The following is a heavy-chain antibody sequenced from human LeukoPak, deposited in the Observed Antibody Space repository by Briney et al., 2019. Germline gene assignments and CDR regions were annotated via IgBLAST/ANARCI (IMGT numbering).Heavy chain of an antibody. CDR2: INPKTGVT. J-gene: IGHJ4*02. D-gene: IGHD3-10*01. CDR3: ARDPISLVYFDY. V-gene: IGHV1-2*02. Sequence: ASVKVSCKASGYTFTDYYLHWVRQAPGHGLEWMGWINPKTGVTKYAQNFQGRVTMTRDTSISTAYMEVSRLRSDDTAVFYCARDPISLVYFDYWGQGTLVTVSS. CDR1: GYTFTDYY.